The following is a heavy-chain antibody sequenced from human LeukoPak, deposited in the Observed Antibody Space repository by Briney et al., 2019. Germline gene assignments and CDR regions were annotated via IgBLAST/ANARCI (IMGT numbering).Heavy chain of an antibody. J-gene: IGHJ6*03. CDR2: ITSTGSYT. Sequence: PGGSLRLSCAASGFSFSSHSMNWVRQAPGKGLEWVSSITSTGSYTFYAGSVKGRFTISRDNAKNSLYLQMNSLRAEDTAIYYCARDPYSGSYGDSYYYYMDVWGKGTTVTISS. D-gene: IGHD1-26*01. CDR1: GFSFSSHS. CDR3: ARDPYSGSYGDSYYYYMDV. V-gene: IGHV3-21*01.